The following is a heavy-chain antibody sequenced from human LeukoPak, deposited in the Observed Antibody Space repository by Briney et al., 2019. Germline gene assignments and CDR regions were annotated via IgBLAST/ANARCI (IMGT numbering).Heavy chain of an antibody. CDR2: ISGSGGST. V-gene: IGHV3-23*01. Sequence: PGGSLRLSCAASGFTFSSYAMSWVRQAPGKGLEWVSAISGSGGSTYYADSVKGRFTISRDNSKNTLYLQMNSLRAEDTAVYYCARIIREVTAIIYFDYWGQGTLVTVSS. D-gene: IGHD2-21*02. J-gene: IGHJ4*02. CDR1: GFTFSSYA. CDR3: ARIIREVTAIIYFDY.